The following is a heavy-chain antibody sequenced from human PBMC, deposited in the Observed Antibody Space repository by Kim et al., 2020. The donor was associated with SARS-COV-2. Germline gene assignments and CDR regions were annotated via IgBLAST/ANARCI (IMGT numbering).Heavy chain of an antibody. CDR1: GGTFSSYA. Sequence: SVKVSCKASGGTFSSYAISWVRQAPGQGLEWMGGIIPIFGTANYAQKFQGRVTITADESTSTAYMELSSLRSEDTAVYYCARHGTVDTAMVKHPYFDYWGQGTLVTVSS. CDR3: ARHGTVDTAMVKHPYFDY. J-gene: IGHJ4*02. D-gene: IGHD5-18*01. V-gene: IGHV1-69*13. CDR2: IIPIFGTA.